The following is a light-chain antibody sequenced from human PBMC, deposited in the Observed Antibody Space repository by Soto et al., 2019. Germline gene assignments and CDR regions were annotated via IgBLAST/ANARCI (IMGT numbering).Light chain of an antibody. V-gene: IGLV2-14*01. Sequence: QSVLTQPASVSGSPGQSITISCTGTSSDVGGYNYVSWYQQHPGKAPKLMIYEVRNRPSGVSNRFSGSKSGNTASLTISGLQAEDEADYYCSSYTSSSTPVVFGGGTKLTV. CDR3: SSYTSSSTPVV. CDR2: EVR. J-gene: IGLJ2*01. CDR1: SSDVGGYNY.